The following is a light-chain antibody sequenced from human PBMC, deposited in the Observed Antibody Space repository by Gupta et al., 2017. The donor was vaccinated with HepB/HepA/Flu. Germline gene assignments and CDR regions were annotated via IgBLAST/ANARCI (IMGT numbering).Light chain of an antibody. CDR3: ETWDSNIRV. V-gene: IGLV4-60*03. CDR2: VESSGRY. CDR1: SGYSHYS. Sequence: QLMVTPSSSASASLGSSVKLTCTLSSGYSHYSIGWHQQQPGKAPRFLMKVESSGRYNKGSGIPDRFSGSSSGAARYLTISNLQAEDEADYYCETWDSNIRVFGGGTKLTVL. J-gene: IGLJ2*01.